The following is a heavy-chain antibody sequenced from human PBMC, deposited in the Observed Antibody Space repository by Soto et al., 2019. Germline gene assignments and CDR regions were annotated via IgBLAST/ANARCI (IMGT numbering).Heavy chain of an antibody. CDR1: GFSFSTSGVG. J-gene: IGHJ4*02. Sequence: QITLKESGPTLVKPTQTLTLTCTFSGFSFSTSGVGVGWIRQPPGKALEWLALIYWDDDKRYSPSLKSRLTITKDTSKNQVVLTMTNMDPVDTATYYCARPYSSGWYYRYWGQGTLVTVSS. CDR3: ARPYSSGWYYRY. D-gene: IGHD6-19*01. CDR2: IYWDDDK. V-gene: IGHV2-5*02.